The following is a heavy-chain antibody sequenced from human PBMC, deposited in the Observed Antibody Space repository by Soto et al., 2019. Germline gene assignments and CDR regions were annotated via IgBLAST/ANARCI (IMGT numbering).Heavy chain of an antibody. CDR2: IFNSGGT. D-gene: IGHD6-13*01. CDR3: ATGAGSWYKN. Sequence: SETLSLTCTVSGGSIRSSGYYWSWIRQHPGKGLEWIGYIFNSGGTDYNPSLKSRVTMSMDSSKNQFSLNLSSVTAADTAVYYCATGAGSWYKNWGQGTLVTVSS. V-gene: IGHV4-31*03. J-gene: IGHJ4*02. CDR1: GGSIRSSGYY.